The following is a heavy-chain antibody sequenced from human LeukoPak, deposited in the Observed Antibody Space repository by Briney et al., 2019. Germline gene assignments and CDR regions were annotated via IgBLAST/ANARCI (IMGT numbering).Heavy chain of an antibody. CDR3: ARRLRGILTYPRAFDI. CDR2: INHSGST. V-gene: IGHV4-34*01. D-gene: IGHD3-9*01. CDR1: GGSFSGYY. Sequence: PSETLSLTCAVYGGSFSGYYWSWIRQPPGKGLEWIGEINHSGSTNYNPSLKSRVTISVDTSKNQFSLKLSSVTAADTAVYYCARRLRGILTYPRAFDIWGQGTMVTVSS. J-gene: IGHJ3*02.